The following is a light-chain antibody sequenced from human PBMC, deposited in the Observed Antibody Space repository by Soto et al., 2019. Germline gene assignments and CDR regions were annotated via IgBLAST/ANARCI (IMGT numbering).Light chain of an antibody. CDR2: GAS. CDR1: QSVSSSY. V-gene: IGKV3-20*01. Sequence: EIVLTQSPGTLSLSPGERATLSCRASQSVSSSYLAWYQQKPGQAPRLLIYGASRRATGIPGRFSGSGSGTDFTLTISRLEPEDFAVYYCQQYGSSPVAFGQGTKVDI. J-gene: IGKJ1*01. CDR3: QQYGSSPVA.